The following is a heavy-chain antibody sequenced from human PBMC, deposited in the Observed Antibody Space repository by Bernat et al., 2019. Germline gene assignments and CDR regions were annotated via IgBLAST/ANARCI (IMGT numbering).Heavy chain of an antibody. V-gene: IGHV3-64*04. Sequence: VQLVESGGGLVQPGGSLRLSCSASGFTFSSYAMHWVRQAPGKGLEYVSAISSNGGSTYYADSVKGRFTISRDNSKNTLYLQMNSLRAEDTAVYYCAKDRGYTYGYDWFDPWGQGTLVTVSS. CDR3: AKDRGYTYGYDWFDP. J-gene: IGHJ5*02. D-gene: IGHD5-18*01. CDR2: ISSNGGST. CDR1: GFTFSSYA.